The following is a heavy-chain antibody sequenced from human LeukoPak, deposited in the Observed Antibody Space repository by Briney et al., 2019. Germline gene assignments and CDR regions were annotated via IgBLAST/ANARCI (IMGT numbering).Heavy chain of an antibody. J-gene: IGHJ5*02. CDR3: AREVRGRALDP. D-gene: IGHD1-26*01. Sequence: PGGSRRLSCAASGFTFSNYGTHWVRQAPGKGLVWVSRIYNDGSIITDADSVKGRFTISRDNTKNTLYLQMNSLRAEDTAVYYCAREVRGRALDPWGQGTLVTVSS. V-gene: IGHV3-74*01. CDR1: GFTFSNYG. CDR2: IYNDGSII.